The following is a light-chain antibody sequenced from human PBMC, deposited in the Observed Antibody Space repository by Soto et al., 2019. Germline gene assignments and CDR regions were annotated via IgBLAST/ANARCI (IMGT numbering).Light chain of an antibody. J-gene: IGLJ7*01. CDR1: RSDIGKSKY. CDR3: ASQTSPNMWI. Sequence: QSALTQPASVSGSPGQSITFPCTGTRSDIGKSKYVSWFQQLPGEAPRLIIYEVNSRPSGISDRFSGSKSGNSASLTISGLQPEDESTYYCASQTSPNMWIFGGGTQLTVL. CDR2: EVN. V-gene: IGLV2-14*01.